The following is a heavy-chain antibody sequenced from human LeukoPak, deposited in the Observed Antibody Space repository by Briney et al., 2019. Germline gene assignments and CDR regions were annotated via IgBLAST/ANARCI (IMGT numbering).Heavy chain of an antibody. V-gene: IGHV3-30*02. CDR3: VKDMDGEYSYGYYFDY. CDR2: IWYDGSNK. CDR1: GFTFSSYG. J-gene: IGHJ4*02. Sequence: GSLRLSCAASGFTFSSYGMHWVRQAPGKGLEWVAVIWYDGSNKYYADSVKGRFTISRDNSKNTLYLQMSSLRAEDTAVYYCVKDMDGEYSYGYYFDYWGQGTLVTVSS. D-gene: IGHD5-18*01.